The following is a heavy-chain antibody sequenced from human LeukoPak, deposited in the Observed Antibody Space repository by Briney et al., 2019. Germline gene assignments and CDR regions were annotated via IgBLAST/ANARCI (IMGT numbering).Heavy chain of an antibody. CDR2: ITWNSKYI. V-gene: IGHV3-9*01. J-gene: IGHJ4*02. Sequence: GGSLRLSCIASGFNFDDYAIHWVRQAPGKGLEWVSGITWNSKYIGYADSVKGRFTISRDNAKNSLYLQMNSLRAEDTAVYYCARGVGYYDSSGTIDYWGQGTLVTVSS. D-gene: IGHD3-22*01. CDR1: GFNFDDYA. CDR3: ARGVGYYDSSGTIDY.